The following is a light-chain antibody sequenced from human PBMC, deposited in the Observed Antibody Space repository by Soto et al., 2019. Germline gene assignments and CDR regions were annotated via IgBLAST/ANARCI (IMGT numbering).Light chain of an antibody. Sequence: EIVLTQSPATLSLSPGERATLSCRASQSVRGYLAWYQQKLGQAPRLLIYDAYNRATGVPARFSGSGSGADFTLTINRLEPEDFAVYYCQQYATSARLTFGPGTKVDI. CDR3: QQYATSARLT. J-gene: IGKJ3*01. V-gene: IGKV3-11*01. CDR2: DAY. CDR1: QSVRGY.